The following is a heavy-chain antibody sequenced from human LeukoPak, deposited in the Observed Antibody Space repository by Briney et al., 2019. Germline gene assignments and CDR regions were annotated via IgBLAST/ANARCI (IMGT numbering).Heavy chain of an antibody. CDR2: IYPGDSDT. Sequence: GESLKISCKGSGYSFTSYWIGWVRQMPGKGLEWMGIIYPGDSDTRYSPSFQGQVTISADKSISTAYLQWSSLKASDTAMYYCARSPKMATIIGYYYGMDVWGQGTTATVSS. CDR3: ARSPKMATIIGYYYGMDV. D-gene: IGHD5-24*01. J-gene: IGHJ6*02. V-gene: IGHV5-51*01. CDR1: GYSFTSYW.